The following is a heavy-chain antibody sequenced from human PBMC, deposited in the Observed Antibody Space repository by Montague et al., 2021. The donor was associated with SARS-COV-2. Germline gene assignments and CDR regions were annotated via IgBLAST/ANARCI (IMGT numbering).Heavy chain of an antibody. CDR3: ARQPYLASAYYFDY. Sequence: SETLSLTCSVSGAPITTYYWSWIRQAPGKGLEWIAYIFHSGHTNYNPSLRSRVAISIDTSRDQFSLSPTSITAADTAVYYCARQPYLASAYYFDYWGLGTLVTVSS. CDR2: IFHSGHT. V-gene: IGHV4-59*01. D-gene: IGHD3-10*01. CDR1: GAPITTYY. J-gene: IGHJ4*02.